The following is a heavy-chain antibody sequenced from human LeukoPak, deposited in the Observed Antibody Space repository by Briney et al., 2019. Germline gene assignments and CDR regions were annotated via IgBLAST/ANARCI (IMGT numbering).Heavy chain of an antibody. V-gene: IGHV4-34*01. CDR3: ARLTAYYYMDV. J-gene: IGHJ6*03. CDR1: GGSFSGYY. CDR2: INHSGST. D-gene: IGHD5-18*01. Sequence: SETLSLTCAVYGGSFSGYYWSWIRQPPGKGLEWIGEINHSGSTNYNPSLKSRVTISVDTSKNQFSLKLSSVTAADTAVYYCARLTAYYYMDVWGKGTTVTVSS.